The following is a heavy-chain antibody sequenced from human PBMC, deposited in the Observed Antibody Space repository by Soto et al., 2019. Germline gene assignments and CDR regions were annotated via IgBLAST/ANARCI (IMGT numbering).Heavy chain of an antibody. CDR2: IYYSGST. D-gene: IGHD1-26*01. J-gene: IGHJ4*02. Sequence: QLQLQESGPGLVKPSETLSLTCTVSGGSISSSSYYWGWIRQPPGKGLEWIGSIYYSGSTYYNPSLKSRVTISVDTSKNQFSLQRSSVTAADTAVYYCARLTGHRGSYLYYWGQGTLVTVSS. V-gene: IGHV4-39*01. CDR3: ARLTGHRGSYLYY. CDR1: GGSISSSSYY.